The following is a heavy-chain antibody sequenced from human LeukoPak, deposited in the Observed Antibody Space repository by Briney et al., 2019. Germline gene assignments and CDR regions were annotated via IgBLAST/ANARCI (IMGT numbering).Heavy chain of an antibody. J-gene: IGHJ3*02. V-gene: IGHV3-53*01. Sequence: PGRSLRLSCAASGFTVSRNYMSWVRQAPGKGLEWVSVIYSGGHTYYADSVKGRFTISRDNSKNTLYLQMNSLRAEDTAVYYCARDRNYYDSSGGDDAFDIWGQGTMVTVSS. D-gene: IGHD3-22*01. CDR3: ARDRNYYDSSGGDDAFDI. CDR2: IYSGGHT. CDR1: GFTVSRNY.